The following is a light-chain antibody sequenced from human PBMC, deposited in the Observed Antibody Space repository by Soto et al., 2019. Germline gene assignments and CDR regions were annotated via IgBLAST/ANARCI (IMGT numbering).Light chain of an antibody. J-gene: IGLJ2*01. CDR2: DND. V-gene: IGLV1-51*01. CDR3: GTWDRRLSAVV. Sequence: QAVVTQPPAVSAAPGKTLTISCAGTTSNIGDNYVSWYQQVPGAAPKLLMYDNDKRPSGIPDRFSGSKSGTSATLGITGLPNGDEAVYFCGTWDRRLSAVVFGGGTKLTVL. CDR1: TSNIGDNY.